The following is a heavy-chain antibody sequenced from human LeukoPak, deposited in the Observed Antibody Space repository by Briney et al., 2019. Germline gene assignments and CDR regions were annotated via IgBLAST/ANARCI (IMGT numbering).Heavy chain of an antibody. D-gene: IGHD1-1*01. CDR3: TRGGTTFDY. Sequence: GGSLRLSCAASGFTFSSYWMHWVRHAPGKGLVGVSRLDTDGSSTTYADSVKGRFTISRDNAKNTLYLQMNSLRAEDTAIYYCTRGGTTFDYWGQGTLVTVSS. J-gene: IGHJ4*02. CDR1: GFTFSSYW. V-gene: IGHV3-74*01. CDR2: LDTDGSST.